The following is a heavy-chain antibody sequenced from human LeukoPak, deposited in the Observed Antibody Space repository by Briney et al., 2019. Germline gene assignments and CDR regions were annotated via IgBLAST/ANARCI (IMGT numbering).Heavy chain of an antibody. CDR1: GASISSSSYY. CDR2: IDYSGST. V-gene: IGHV4-39*07. Sequence: PSEALSLTCTVSGASISSSSYYWGWIRQPPGKGLGWIGSIDYSGSTYYNPSLKSRVTISVDTSKKQFSLKLSSVTAADTAVYYCARDRSISWFFYWGQGTLATVSS. D-gene: IGHD6-13*01. J-gene: IGHJ4*02. CDR3: ARDRSISWFFY.